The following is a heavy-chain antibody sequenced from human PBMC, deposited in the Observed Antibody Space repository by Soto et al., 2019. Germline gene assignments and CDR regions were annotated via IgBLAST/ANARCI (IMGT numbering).Heavy chain of an antibody. CDR2: FYYGGTT. Sequence: SETLSLTCTVSGGSVGSSDSYWVWIRQPPGKGLEWIGSFYYGGTTHYNPSLKSRVTVSVDTSKNLFSLNLNSVTAADTAIYYCGRRGLILVPLWGQGTMVTVSS. CDR3: GRRGLILVPL. D-gene: IGHD3-22*01. CDR1: GGSVGSSDSY. V-gene: IGHV4-39*01. J-gene: IGHJ3*01.